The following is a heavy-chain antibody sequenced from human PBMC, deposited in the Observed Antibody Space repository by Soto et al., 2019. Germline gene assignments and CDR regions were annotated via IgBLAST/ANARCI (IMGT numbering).Heavy chain of an antibody. CDR1: GGSISSSSYY. V-gene: IGHV4-61*05. Sequence: SETLSLTCTVSGGSISSSSYYWGWIRQPPGKGLEWVGYIYYAGSTTYNPSLKSRVTISLDTSKNQFSLELTSVTAADTAVYYCARLGGYYQALSAWGQGILVTVSS. CDR3: ARLGGYYQALSA. CDR2: IYYAGST. J-gene: IGHJ5*02. D-gene: IGHD3-3*01.